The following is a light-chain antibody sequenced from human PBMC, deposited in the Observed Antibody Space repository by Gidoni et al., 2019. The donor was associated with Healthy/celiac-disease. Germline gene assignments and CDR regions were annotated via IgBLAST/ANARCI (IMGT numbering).Light chain of an antibody. J-gene: IGLJ2*01. CDR1: ALPKQH. V-gene: IGLV3-25*03. CDR3: QSADSSGTFVV. CDR2: KDS. Sequence: SYELTQPPSMSVSPGQTARITCSGDALPKQHAYWYQQKPGQAPVLVIYKDSERPSGIPERFSGSSSGKTGTLTISGVQAEDEADYYCQSADSSGTFVVFGGGTKLTVL.